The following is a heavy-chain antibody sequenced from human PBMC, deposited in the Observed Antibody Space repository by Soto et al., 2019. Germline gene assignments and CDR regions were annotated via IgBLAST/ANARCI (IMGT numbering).Heavy chain of an antibody. CDR2: IGPESGAT. CDR1: GYTFTGHY. D-gene: IGHD5-12*01. Sequence: ASVKVSCKASGYTFTGHYIHWVRQAPEQGPEWMGEIGPESGATRYAQKFQGRVTMTRDMSITTVYTELNNLSPDDTAVYYCGRGRSGQIVVFYWGQGTPVTVSS. J-gene: IGHJ4*02. CDR3: GRGRSGQIVVFY. V-gene: IGHV1-2*02.